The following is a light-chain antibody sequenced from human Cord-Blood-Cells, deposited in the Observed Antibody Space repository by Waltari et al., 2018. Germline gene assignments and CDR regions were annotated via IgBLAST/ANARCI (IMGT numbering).Light chain of an antibody. CDR3: QQRSNWPPLT. CDR2: DAS. J-gene: IGKJ4*01. CDR1: QSVRSY. V-gene: IGKV3-11*01. Sequence: VLTQSPATLSLSPGERATLSCRASQSVRSYLAWYQQKPGQAPRLLIYDASNRATGIPARFSGSGSGTDFTLTISSLEPEDFAVYYCQQRSNWPPLTFGGGTKVEIK.